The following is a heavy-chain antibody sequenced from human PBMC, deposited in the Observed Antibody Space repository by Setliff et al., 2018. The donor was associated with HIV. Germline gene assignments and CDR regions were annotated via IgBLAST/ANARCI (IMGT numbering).Heavy chain of an antibody. CDR3: ARGRGGNYFDS. Sequence: SETLSLTCAVYGGSFSGYYWSWIRQPPGKGLEWIGEINHSGSTYYNPSLTTRVTISVDTSKNQISLKVNSVTAADTAVYFCARGRGGNYFDSWGQGTLVTVSS. V-gene: IGHV4-34*01. CDR2: INHSGST. J-gene: IGHJ4*02. CDR1: GGSFSGYY.